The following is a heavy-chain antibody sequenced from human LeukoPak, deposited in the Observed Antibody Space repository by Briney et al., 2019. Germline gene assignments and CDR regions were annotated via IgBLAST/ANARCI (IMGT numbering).Heavy chain of an antibody. CDR3: ARLVSGQLLSG. CDR2: IYHSGSA. CDR1: GGSISSYY. Sequence: SETLSLTCTVSGGSISSYYWSWIRQPPGRGLEWIGYIYHSGSAYYNPSLKSRVTISVDRSKNQFSLKLSSVTAADTAVYYCARLVSGQLLSGWGQGTLVTVSS. D-gene: IGHD2-2*01. V-gene: IGHV4-59*04. J-gene: IGHJ4*02.